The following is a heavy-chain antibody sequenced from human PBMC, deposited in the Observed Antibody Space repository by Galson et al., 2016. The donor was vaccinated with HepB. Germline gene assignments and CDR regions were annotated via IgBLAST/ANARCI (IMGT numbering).Heavy chain of an antibody. CDR1: TFAFSDYY. CDR2: ISSSSSYT. D-gene: IGHD2-15*01. J-gene: IGHJ4*02. V-gene: IGHV3-11*06. Sequence: SLRLSCAASTFAFSDYYMSWIRQAPGKGLEWVSYISSSSSYTNYADSVKGRFTISRDNAKNSLYLQMNSLRAEDTAVYYCARDNTGSHGSGFDYWGQGTLVTDSS. CDR3: ARDNTGSHGSGFDY.